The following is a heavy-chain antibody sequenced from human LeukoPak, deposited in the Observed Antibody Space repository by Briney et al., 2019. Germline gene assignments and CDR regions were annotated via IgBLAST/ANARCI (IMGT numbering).Heavy chain of an antibody. CDR2: ISSSSSYI. D-gene: IGHD1-26*01. Sequence: PGGSLRLSCAASGFTFSSYAMSWVRQAPGKGLEWVSSISSSSSYIYYADSVKGRFTISRDNAKNSLYLQMNSLRAEDTAVYYCAREARGWELRGYYFDYWGQGTLVTVSS. J-gene: IGHJ4*02. CDR3: AREARGWELRGYYFDY. V-gene: IGHV3-21*01. CDR1: GFTFSSYA.